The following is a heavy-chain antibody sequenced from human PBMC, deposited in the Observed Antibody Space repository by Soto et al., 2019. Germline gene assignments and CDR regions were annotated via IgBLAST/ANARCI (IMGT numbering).Heavy chain of an antibody. J-gene: IGHJ6*02. V-gene: IGHV2-70*11. CDR2: IDGDDAT. Sequence: SGPTLVNPTQTLTLTCTFSGFSLSTTGMCVTWIRQPPGKALEWLARIDGDDATYYSASLKTRLTISKDTSKNQVVLTMTNMDPVDTATYYCARLNLYYYDSSHYNYGMDVWGQGTTVTVSS. CDR1: GFSLSTTGMC. CDR3: ARLNLYYYDSSHYNYGMDV. D-gene: IGHD3-22*01.